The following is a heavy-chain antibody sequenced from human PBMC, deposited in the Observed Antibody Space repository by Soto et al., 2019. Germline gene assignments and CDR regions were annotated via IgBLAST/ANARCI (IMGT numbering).Heavy chain of an antibody. CDR1: GYTFTSYD. V-gene: IGHV1-8*01. Sequence: QVQLVQSGAEVKKPGASVKVSCKASGYTFTSYDINWVRQATGQGLEWMGWMNPNSGNTGYAQKFQGRVTMTRNTSISTAYMELSSLRSEDTAVYYCARTAYCISTSCYVGSYYYYGMDVWGQGTTVTVSS. CDR3: ARTAYCISTSCYVGSYYYYGMDV. CDR2: MNPNSGNT. J-gene: IGHJ6*02. D-gene: IGHD2-2*01.